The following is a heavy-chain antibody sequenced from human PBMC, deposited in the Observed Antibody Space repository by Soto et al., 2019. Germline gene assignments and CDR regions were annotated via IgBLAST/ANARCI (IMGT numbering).Heavy chain of an antibody. CDR1: GFTFGDYA. V-gene: IGHV3-49*04. J-gene: IGHJ4*02. Sequence: GGSLRLSCTASGFTFGDYAMSWVRQAPGKGLEWVGFIRSKAYCGTTEYAASVKGRFTISRDDSKSIAYLQMNSLKTEDTAVYYCTSQPIVGATWWGQGTLVTVSS. CDR3: TSQPIVGATW. CDR2: IRSKAYCGTT. D-gene: IGHD1-26*01.